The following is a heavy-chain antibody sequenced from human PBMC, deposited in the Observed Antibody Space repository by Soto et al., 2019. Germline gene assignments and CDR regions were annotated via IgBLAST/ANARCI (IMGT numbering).Heavy chain of an antibody. D-gene: IGHD5-12*01. J-gene: IGHJ4*02. CDR1: GFTFDDYA. CDR3: AKVETIVATINSPFDY. CDR2: ISWNSGSI. Sequence: EVQLVESGGGLEQPGRSLRLSCAASGFTFDDYAMHWVRQAPGKGLEWVSGISWNSGSIGYADSVKGRFTISRDNAKNSLYLQMNSLRAEDTALYYCAKVETIVATINSPFDYWGQGTLVTVSS. V-gene: IGHV3-9*01.